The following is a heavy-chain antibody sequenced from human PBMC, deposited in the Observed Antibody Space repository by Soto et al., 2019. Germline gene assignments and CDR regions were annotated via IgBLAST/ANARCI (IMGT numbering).Heavy chain of an antibody. CDR2: IKEDGSEK. Sequence: PGGSLRLSCAASGFTFSSYWMSWVRQAPGKGLEWVAHIKEDGSEKSYVDSVKGRFTISRDNAKNSLHLQMNSLIAEDTAVYYCARDRGYKAFDIWGQGTMVTVSS. CDR1: GFTFSSYW. J-gene: IGHJ3*02. D-gene: IGHD5-12*01. V-gene: IGHV3-7*01. CDR3: ARDRGYKAFDI.